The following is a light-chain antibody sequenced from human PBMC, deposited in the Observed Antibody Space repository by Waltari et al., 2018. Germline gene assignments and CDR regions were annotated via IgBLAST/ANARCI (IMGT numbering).Light chain of an antibody. Sequence: DFVMTTSPDSLPVSLGERATINCKSSRSVLSRSTNKNYLAWYQQKPGQPPKLLINWASTRQSGVPDRFSGGGSGTDFTLTISSLQAEDVAVYYCQHYYTTPPSFGQGTKVEI. J-gene: IGKJ2*03. CDR3: QHYYTTPPS. CDR1: RSVLSRSTNKNY. CDR2: WAS. V-gene: IGKV4-1*01.